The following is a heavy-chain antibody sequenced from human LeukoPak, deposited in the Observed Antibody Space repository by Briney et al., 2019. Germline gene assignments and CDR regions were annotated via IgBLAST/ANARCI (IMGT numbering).Heavy chain of an antibody. CDR3: ATKPNGDYYFDY. J-gene: IGHJ4*02. CDR1: GGSISSSDYY. D-gene: IGHD4-17*01. Sequence: SQTLSLTCTVSGGSISSSDYYWSWIRQPPGMGLEWIGHIHYSGATYYNPSLKSRVTLSVDTSKNQFSLRLTSVTAADTAVYYCATKPNGDYYFDYWGQGTLVTVSS. CDR2: IHYSGAT. V-gene: IGHV4-30-4*01.